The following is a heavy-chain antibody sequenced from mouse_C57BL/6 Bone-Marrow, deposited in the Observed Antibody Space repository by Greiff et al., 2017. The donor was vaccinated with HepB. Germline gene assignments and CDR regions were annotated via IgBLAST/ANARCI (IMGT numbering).Heavy chain of an antibody. V-gene: IGHV5-4*01. CDR2: ISDGGSYT. CDR3: ARDQGGMITTTGHYYAMDY. D-gene: IGHD2-4*01. CDR1: GFTFSSYA. Sequence: EVMLVESGGGLVKPGGSLKLSCAASGFTFSSYAMSWVRQTPEKRLEWVATISDGGSYTYYPDNVKGRFTISRDNAKNNLYLQMSHLKSEDTAMYYCARDQGGMITTTGHYYAMDYWGQGTSVTVSS. J-gene: IGHJ4*01.